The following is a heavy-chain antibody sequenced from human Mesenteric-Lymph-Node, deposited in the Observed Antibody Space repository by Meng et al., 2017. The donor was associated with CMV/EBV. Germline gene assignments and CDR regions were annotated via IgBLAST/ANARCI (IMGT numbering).Heavy chain of an antibody. Sequence: SETLSLTCAVYGGSFSGYYWSWIRQPPGKGLEWIGEINQSGSTKYNPSLKSRVTISVDTSKNQFSLKLSSVTAADTALYYCATDIVVVAAAIGTDYWGQGTLVTVSS. J-gene: IGHJ4*02. D-gene: IGHD2-2*02. V-gene: IGHV4-34*01. CDR3: ATDIVVVAAAIGTDY. CDR1: GGSFSGYY. CDR2: INQSGST.